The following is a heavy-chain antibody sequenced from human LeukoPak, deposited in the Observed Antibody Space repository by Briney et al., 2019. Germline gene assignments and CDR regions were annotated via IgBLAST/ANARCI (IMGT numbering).Heavy chain of an antibody. Sequence: GGSLRLSCAASGFTFSSYSMNWVRQAPGKGLEWVSYISSSSSTIYYADSVKGRFTISRDNAKNSLYLQMNSLRAEDTAVYYCASAVLLWFGGYPDYWGQGTLVTASS. CDR1: GFTFSSYS. J-gene: IGHJ4*02. CDR2: ISSSSSTI. V-gene: IGHV3-48*01. D-gene: IGHD3-10*01. CDR3: ASAVLLWFGGYPDY.